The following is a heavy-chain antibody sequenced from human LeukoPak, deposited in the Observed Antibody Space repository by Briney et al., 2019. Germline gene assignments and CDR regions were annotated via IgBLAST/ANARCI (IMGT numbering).Heavy chain of an antibody. J-gene: IGHJ4*02. V-gene: IGHV4-59*01. CDR1: GGSISSYY. CDR2: IYYSGST. D-gene: IGHD6-13*01. CDR3: ARGLIAAAGIY. Sequence: SETLSLICTVSGGSISSYYWSWIRQPPGKGLEWIGYIYYSGSTNYNPSLKSRVTISVDTSKNQFSLKLSSVTAADTAVYYCARGLIAAAGIYWGQGTLVTVSS.